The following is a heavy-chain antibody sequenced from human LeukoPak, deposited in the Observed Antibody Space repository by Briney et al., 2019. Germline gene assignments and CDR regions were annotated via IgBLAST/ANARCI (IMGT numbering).Heavy chain of an antibody. D-gene: IGHD2-8*02. CDR2: IHPGDSDT. CDR1: GYTFTNYW. V-gene: IGHV5-51*01. CDR3: ARHAGYCTGGKFYSFYYFDY. Sequence: GESLKIPCKASGYTFTNYWIGWVRHTPGKGLEWMGIIHPGDSDTRYRTSFQGQVTMSVDESTSTAYLHWTSLKASDTAIYYCARHAGYCTGGKFYSFYYFDYWGQGTLVTVSS. J-gene: IGHJ4*02.